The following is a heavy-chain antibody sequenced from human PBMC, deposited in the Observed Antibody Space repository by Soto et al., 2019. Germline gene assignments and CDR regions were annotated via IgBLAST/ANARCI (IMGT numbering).Heavy chain of an antibody. V-gene: IGHV1-69*02. CDR3: ARSPKPASNYGDYVEHDY. CDR2: IIPILGIA. CDR1: GGTFSSYT. D-gene: IGHD4-17*01. J-gene: IGHJ4*02. Sequence: ASVKVSCKASGGTFSSYTISWVRQAPGQGLEWMGRIIPILGIANYAQKFQGRVTITADKSTSTAYMELSSLRSEDTAVYYCARSPKPASNYGDYVEHDYWGQGTLVTVSS.